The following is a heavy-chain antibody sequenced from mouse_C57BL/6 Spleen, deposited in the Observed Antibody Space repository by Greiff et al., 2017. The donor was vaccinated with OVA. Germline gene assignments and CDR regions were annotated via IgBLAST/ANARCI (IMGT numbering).Heavy chain of an antibody. J-gene: IGHJ4*01. Sequence: QVQLQQPGAELVKPGASVKLSCKASGYTFTSYWMHWVKQRPGQGLEWIGMIHPNSGSTNYNEKFKSKATLTVDKSSSTAYMQLSSLTSEDSAVYYCASPLSGGAYAMDYWGQGTSVTVSS. D-gene: IGHD3-1*01. CDR3: ASPLSGGAYAMDY. CDR1: GYTFTSYW. CDR2: IHPNSGST. V-gene: IGHV1-64*01.